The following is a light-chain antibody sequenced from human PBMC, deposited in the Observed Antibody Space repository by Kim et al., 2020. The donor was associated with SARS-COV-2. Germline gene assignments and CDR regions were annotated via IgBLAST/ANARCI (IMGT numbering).Light chain of an antibody. CDR3: QQRYDWPLT. CDR1: QSVGNS. CDR2: ETS. Sequence: SLSPGERATPSCRASQSVGNSLAWFQQKPGQAPRLLIFETSNRDTGIPARFSGSGSGTGFTLTISSLEPEDFAVYYCQQRYDWPLTFGGGTKVEI. J-gene: IGKJ4*01. V-gene: IGKV3-11*01.